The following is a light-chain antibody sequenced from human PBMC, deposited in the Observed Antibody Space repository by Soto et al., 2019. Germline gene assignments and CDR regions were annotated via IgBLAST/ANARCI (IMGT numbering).Light chain of an antibody. V-gene: IGKV1-27*01. CDR1: QGIANY. Sequence: DIQMTQSPSSLSVSVGDRVTITCRASQGIANYLAWYQKKPGKVPKLLIYGASTLQSGVPSRFSGSASGTDFTLTISSLQPEDVATYYCQKYNNAPLTFGGGTSVEIK. CDR3: QKYNNAPLT. CDR2: GAS. J-gene: IGKJ4*01.